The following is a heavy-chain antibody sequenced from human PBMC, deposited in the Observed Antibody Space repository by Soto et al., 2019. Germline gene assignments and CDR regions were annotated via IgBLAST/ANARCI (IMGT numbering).Heavy chain of an antibody. D-gene: IGHD3-22*01. Sequence: QLQLQESGPGLVKPSETLSLTCTVSGGSISSSSYYWGWIRPPPGKGLEWIGSIYYSGSTYYNPSLKSRVTISVDTSKNQFSLKLSSVTAADTAVYYCAGKDYYDSSGYPGGYDFDYWGQGTLVTVSS. CDR2: IYYSGST. J-gene: IGHJ4*02. V-gene: IGHV4-39*01. CDR1: GGSISSSSYY. CDR3: AGKDYYDSSGYPGGYDFDY.